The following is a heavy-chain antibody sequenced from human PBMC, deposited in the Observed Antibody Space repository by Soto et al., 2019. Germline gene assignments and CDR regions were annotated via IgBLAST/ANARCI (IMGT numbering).Heavy chain of an antibody. CDR1: GYTFTSYG. D-gene: IGHD1-1*01. Sequence: QVQLVQSGAEVKKPGASVKVSCKASGYTFTSYGISWVRQAPGQGLEWVGWISGYDGNTDYAHKFRGRVTMTTDTATNTAYRDLRSRRSDDTAVYYCARHNSQWPNWFDPWGQGTPVTVSS. J-gene: IGHJ5*02. V-gene: IGHV1-18*01. CDR2: ISGYDGNT. CDR3: ARHNSQWPNWFDP.